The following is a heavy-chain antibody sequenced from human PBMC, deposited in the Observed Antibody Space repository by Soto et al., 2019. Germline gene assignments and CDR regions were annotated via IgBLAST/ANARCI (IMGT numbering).Heavy chain of an antibody. V-gene: IGHV3-73*01. CDR1: GFTFIGSA. CDR2: IRSKANSYAT. Sequence: EVQLVESGGCLVQPGGSLKLSCAASGFTFIGSAMHWVRQASGKGLEWVGRIRSKANSYATAYAASVTGRFTISRDDSKNTAYLQMNSLKTEDTAVYYCTRAGIGDYYYYYYMGVWGKGTTVTVSS. J-gene: IGHJ6*03. D-gene: IGHD3-10*01. CDR3: TRAGIGDYYYYYYMGV.